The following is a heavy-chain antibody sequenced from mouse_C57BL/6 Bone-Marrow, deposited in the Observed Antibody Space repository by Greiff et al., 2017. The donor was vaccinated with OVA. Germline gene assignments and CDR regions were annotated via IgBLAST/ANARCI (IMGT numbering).Heavy chain of an antibody. D-gene: IGHD2-4*01. CDR1: GYTFTDYY. CDR3: ARSGIYYDYDSAWFAY. J-gene: IGHJ3*01. V-gene: IGHV1-19*01. CDR2: INPYNGGT. Sequence: VQLKQSGPVLVKPGASVKMSCKASGYTFTDYYMNWVKQSHGKSLEWIGVINPYNGGTSYNQKFKGKATLTVDKSSSTAYMELNSLTSEDSAVYYCARSGIYYDYDSAWFAYWGQGTLVTVSA.